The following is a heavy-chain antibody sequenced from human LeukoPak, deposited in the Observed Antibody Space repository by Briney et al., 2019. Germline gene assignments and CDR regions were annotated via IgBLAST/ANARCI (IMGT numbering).Heavy chain of an antibody. V-gene: IGHV4-4*07. Sequence: SSETLSLTCSVSGGSMYWFYWSWLRQPAGKGLEWIGRIHSGGTTNYNPSLSSRLTLSVDTSKKQFSLWLRSVTAADTALYYCARDNPVGYSHEHLYYYMDIWGKGTPVTVSS. CDR1: GGSMYWFY. D-gene: IGHD5-18*01. CDR2: IHSGGTT. J-gene: IGHJ6*03. CDR3: ARDNPVGYSHEHLYYYMDI.